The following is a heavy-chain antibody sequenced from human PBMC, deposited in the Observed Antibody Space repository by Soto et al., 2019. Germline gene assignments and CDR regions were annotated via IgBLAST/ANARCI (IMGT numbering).Heavy chain of an antibody. D-gene: IGHD6-13*01. CDR2: IHDTGRT. CDR3: AAGEASSRNLAPYYLDF. V-gene: IGHV4-4*07. J-gene: IGHJ4*02. CDR1: GDSLSTYY. Sequence: SQTLSLPCTVSGDSLSTYYCSWIRQPAGERLEWIGRIHDTGRTNYNPSLRSRVTISEDTSKNQFSLKLLSVTTADTAVYFCAAGEASSRNLAPYYLDFWGQGTLVTVSS.